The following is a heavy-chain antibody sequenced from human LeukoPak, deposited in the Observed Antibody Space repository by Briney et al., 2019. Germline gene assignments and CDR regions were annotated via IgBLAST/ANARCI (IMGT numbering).Heavy chain of an antibody. CDR3: ARSHRGYSYGYNFDY. J-gene: IGHJ4*02. D-gene: IGHD5-18*01. V-gene: IGHV4-59*07. CDR1: GGYISSYY. Sequence: SDTLSLTCTVSGGYISSYYWSWIRQPPGNTLEWIVYIYYSGSTNYNPSLKSRVTISVDTSKNQFSLKLSSVTAADTAVYYCARSHRGYSYGYNFDYWGQGTLVTVSS. CDR2: IYYSGST.